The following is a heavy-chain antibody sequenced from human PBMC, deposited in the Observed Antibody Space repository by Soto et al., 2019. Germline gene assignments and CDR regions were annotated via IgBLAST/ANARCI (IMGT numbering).Heavy chain of an antibody. V-gene: IGHV5-51*01. J-gene: IGHJ6*02. Sequence: GESLKISCKGSGYSFTSYWIGWVRQMPGKGLECMGIIYPGDSDTRYSPSFQGHVTISADKSISTAYLQWSSLKASDTAMYYCARPGDCSSTSCYAGGAGYYYYGMDVRGQGTTVTVPS. D-gene: IGHD2-2*01. CDR3: ARPGDCSSTSCYAGGAGYYYYGMDV. CDR2: IYPGDSDT. CDR1: GYSFTSYW.